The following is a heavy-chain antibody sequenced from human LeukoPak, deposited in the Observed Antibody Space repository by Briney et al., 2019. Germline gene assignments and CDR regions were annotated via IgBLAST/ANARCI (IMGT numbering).Heavy chain of an antibody. J-gene: IGHJ4*02. CDR3: ARASGSYYGRGHYFDY. CDR2: IYTSGST. CDR1: GRSISSGSYY. Sequence: SQTLSLTCTVSGRSISSGSYYWSWIRQPAGKGLEWIGRIYTSGSTNYNPSLKSRVTISVATSKNQFSLKLSSVTAADRAVYYCARASGSYYGRGHYFDYWGQGTLVTVSS. V-gene: IGHV4-61*02. D-gene: IGHD1-26*01.